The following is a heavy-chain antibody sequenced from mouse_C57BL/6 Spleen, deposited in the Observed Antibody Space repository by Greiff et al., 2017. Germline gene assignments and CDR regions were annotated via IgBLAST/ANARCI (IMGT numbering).Heavy chain of an antibody. CDR1: GFTFSDAW. CDR3: TRRGYYGKEYFDV. CDR2: IRNKANNHAT. Sequence: EVKLVESGGGLVQPGGSMKLSCAASGFTFSDAWMDWVRQSPEKGLEWVAEIRNKANNHATYYAESVKGRFTISRDDSKSSVYLQMNSLRAEDTGIYYCTRRGYYGKEYFDVWGTGTTVTVSS. V-gene: IGHV6-6*01. J-gene: IGHJ1*03. D-gene: IGHD1-1*01.